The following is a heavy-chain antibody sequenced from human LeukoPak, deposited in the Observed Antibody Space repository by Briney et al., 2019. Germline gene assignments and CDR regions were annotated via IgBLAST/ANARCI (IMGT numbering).Heavy chain of an antibody. CDR2: IYSTGIT. CDR3: ARDRDWNYCFDP. V-gene: IGHV4-4*07. D-gene: IGHD1-7*01. CDR1: GGSIKSYY. Sequence: SETLSLTCTVSGGSIKSYYWNWIRQPAGKGLEWIGRIYSTGITNYNPSLKSRVTISVDSSKNQFSLKLRSVTAADTAVYHCARDRDWNYCFDPGGRGIPVLVSS. J-gene: IGHJ5*02.